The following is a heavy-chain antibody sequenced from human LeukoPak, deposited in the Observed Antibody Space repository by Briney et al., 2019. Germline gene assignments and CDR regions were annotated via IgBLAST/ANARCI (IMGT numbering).Heavy chain of an antibody. Sequence: SETLSLTCTVPGGSISSYYWSWIRQPPGKGLEWIGYIYYSGSTNYNPSLKSRVTISVDTSKNQFSLKLSSVTAADTAVYYCARDVNSYGLMDVWGKGTTVTVSS. CDR3: ARDVNSYGLMDV. CDR1: GGSISSYY. J-gene: IGHJ6*04. D-gene: IGHD5-18*01. CDR2: IYYSGST. V-gene: IGHV4-59*01.